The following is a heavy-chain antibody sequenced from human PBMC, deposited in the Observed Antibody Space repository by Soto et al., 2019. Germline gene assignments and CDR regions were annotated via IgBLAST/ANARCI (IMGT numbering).Heavy chain of an antibody. V-gene: IGHV1-18*01. CDR3: ARIYGSSTSCYVGLGCWFDP. CDR1: CYTFTSYG. J-gene: IGHJ5*02. Sequence: ASVKVSCKASCYTFTSYGISWVRQAPGQGLEWMGWISAYNGNTNYAQKLQGRVTMTTDTSTSTAYMELRSLRSDDTAVYYCARIYGSSTSCYVGLGCWFDPWGQGTLVTVSS. D-gene: IGHD2-2*01. CDR2: ISAYNGNT.